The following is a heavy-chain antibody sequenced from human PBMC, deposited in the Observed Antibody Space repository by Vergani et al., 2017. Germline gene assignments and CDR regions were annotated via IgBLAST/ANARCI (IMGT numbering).Heavy chain of an antibody. CDR1: GFTFSSYG. Sequence: QVQLVESGGGVVQPGRSLSLSCAASGFTFSSYGMHWVRQAPGKGLEWVAVISYDGSNKYYADSVKGRFTISRDNSKNTLYLQMNSLRAEDTAVYYCAKGRNGDFGDYYYYMDVWGKGTTVTVSS. J-gene: IGHJ6*03. CDR2: ISYDGSNK. CDR3: AKGRNGDFGDYYYYMDV. V-gene: IGHV3-30*18. D-gene: IGHD3-10*01.